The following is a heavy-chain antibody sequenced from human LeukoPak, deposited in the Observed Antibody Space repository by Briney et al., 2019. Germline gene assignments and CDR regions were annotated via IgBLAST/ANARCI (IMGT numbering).Heavy chain of an antibody. D-gene: IGHD5-24*01. CDR1: GFPFSSYW. CDR3: TRVGYIDEGIDY. CDR2: IKQDGSKK. V-gene: IGHV3-7*04. J-gene: IGHJ4*02. Sequence: GGPPRLSCVASGFPFSSYWMTWVRQAPGKGLEWVANIKQDGSKKSYVDSVKGRFTISRDNAKNSLYLQMNSLRAEDTAIYYCTRVGYIDEGIDYWGQGTLVTVSS.